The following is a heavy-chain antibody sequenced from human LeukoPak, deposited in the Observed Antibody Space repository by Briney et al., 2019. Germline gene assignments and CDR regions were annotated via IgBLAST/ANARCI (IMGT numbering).Heavy chain of an antibody. V-gene: IGHV1-46*01. Sequence: ARAKVSRKASGYTLTTYYMHWGPQAPEQGHECMGTINPSGGSTSYAQKFQGRVTMTRDTATSTVYMELSSLRSEDTAVYYCARGGRGEGTGTTRVAFDIWGQGTMVTVSS. CDR2: INPSGGST. J-gene: IGHJ3*02. D-gene: IGHD1-1*01. CDR3: ARGGRGEGTGTTRVAFDI. CDR1: GYTLTTYY.